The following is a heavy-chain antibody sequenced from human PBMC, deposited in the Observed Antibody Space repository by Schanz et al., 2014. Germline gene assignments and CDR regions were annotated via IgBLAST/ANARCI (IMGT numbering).Heavy chain of an antibody. CDR1: GYTFVSYS. CDR2: ISAYNGDT. CDR3: TRGGYSYALSAFDI. Sequence: QVQLIQSGAEVKKPGASVKVSCKASGYTFVSYSMHWVRQAPGQGLEWMGWISAYNGDTNYALKLQGRVTMTTDTSTGTAYMDLRSLRSDDTALYYCTRGGYSYALSAFDIWGQGTMVTVSS. D-gene: IGHD5-18*01. V-gene: IGHV1-18*04. J-gene: IGHJ3*02.